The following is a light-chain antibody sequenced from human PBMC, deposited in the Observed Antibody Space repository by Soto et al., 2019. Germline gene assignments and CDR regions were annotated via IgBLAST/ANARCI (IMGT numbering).Light chain of an antibody. CDR3: AAWDGSLNGWV. CDR2: SNN. J-gene: IGLJ3*02. V-gene: IGLV1-44*01. Sequence: QAVLTQPPSASGTPGQRVTISCSGSNSNIGTNSMNWYQQLPGTAPKLLIHSNNQRPSGVPDRFSGSKSGNSASLAISGLQSEDEADYYCAAWDGSLNGWVFGGGTKLTVL. CDR1: NSNIGTNS.